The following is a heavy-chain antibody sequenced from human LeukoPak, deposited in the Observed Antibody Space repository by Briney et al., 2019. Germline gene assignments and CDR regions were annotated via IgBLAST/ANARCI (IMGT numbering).Heavy chain of an antibody. D-gene: IGHD6-19*01. Sequence: SETLSLTCTVSGGSISSYYWSWIRQPPGKGLEWIGYIYYSGSTNYNPSLKSRFTISVDTPKNQFSLKLSSVTAADTAIYYCARGPRGAKSSGWYLLGFDYWGQGTLVTVSS. CDR2: IYYSGST. CDR3: ARGPRGAKSSGWYLLGFDY. V-gene: IGHV4-59*12. CDR1: GGSISSYY. J-gene: IGHJ4*02.